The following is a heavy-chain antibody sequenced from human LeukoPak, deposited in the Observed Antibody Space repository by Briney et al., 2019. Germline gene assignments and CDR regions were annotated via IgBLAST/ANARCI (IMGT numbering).Heavy chain of an antibody. V-gene: IGHV3-23*01. Sequence: PGGSLRLSCAASGFTFSSYAVSWVRQAPGKGLEWVSRIVGSGDITYYEDSVKGRFTISRDNSKNTVHLQMNSLRAEDTAVYYCAKMSGDCSSTTCSSFDYWGQGTLVTISS. CDR3: AKMSGDCSSTTCSSFDY. CDR1: GFTFSSYA. J-gene: IGHJ4*02. D-gene: IGHD2-2*01. CDR2: IVGSGDIT.